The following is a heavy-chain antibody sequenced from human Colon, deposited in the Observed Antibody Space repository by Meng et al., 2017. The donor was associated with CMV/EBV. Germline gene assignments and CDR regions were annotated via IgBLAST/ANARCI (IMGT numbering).Heavy chain of an antibody. CDR2: VQYSGST. D-gene: IGHD2-2*01. CDR1: GGSISSSNYY. Sequence: SETLSLTCTVSGGSISSSNYYWGWIRQPPGKGLEWIASVQYSGSTYYNASLKSRVTISVDTSKNQFSLKLTSVTAADTAVYYCARAGCSSTSSCWDWGQGTLVTVSS. J-gene: IGHJ4*02. CDR3: ARAGCSSTSSCWD. V-gene: IGHV4-39*07.